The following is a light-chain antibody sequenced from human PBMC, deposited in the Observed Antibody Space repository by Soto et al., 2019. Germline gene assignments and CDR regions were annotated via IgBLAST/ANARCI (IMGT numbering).Light chain of an antibody. CDR1: SSDVGGYNY. CDR2: EVS. J-gene: IGLJ2*01. CDR3: QSYDSSLSGFVV. Sequence: QSALTQPPSASGSPGQSVTISCTGTSSDVGGYNYVSWYQQHPGKAPKVIIYEVSKRPSGVPDRFSGSKSGSTASLTVSGLQAEDEADYYCQSYDSSLSGFVVFGGGTKLTVL. V-gene: IGLV2-8*01.